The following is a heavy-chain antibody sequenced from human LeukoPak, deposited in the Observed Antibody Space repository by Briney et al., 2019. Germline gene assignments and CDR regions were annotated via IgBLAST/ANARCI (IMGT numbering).Heavy chain of an antibody. CDR3: ARDPRNKGFDP. J-gene: IGHJ5*02. Sequence: PGGSLRLSCAASGFTFSGYWMHWARQSPGKGLVWVSCINGDVSDTRYADSVKGRFTISRDNAKNTLYLQMNSLRVEDTAVYYCARDPRNKGFDPWGQGTLVTVSS. CDR2: INGDVSDT. D-gene: IGHD1/OR15-1a*01. V-gene: IGHV3-74*01. CDR1: GFTFSGYW.